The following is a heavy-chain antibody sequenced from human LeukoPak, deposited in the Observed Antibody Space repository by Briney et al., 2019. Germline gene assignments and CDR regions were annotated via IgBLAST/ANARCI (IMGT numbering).Heavy chain of an antibody. D-gene: IGHD3-22*01. CDR3: AKVTSSGYYNDY. CDR1: GFTFSSYA. V-gene: IGHV3-23*01. Sequence: GGSLRLSCAASGFTFSSYAMSWVRQAPGKGLEWISAISGSGGGTYYADSVKGRFTISRDNSKNTLYLQMNSLRGEDTAVYYCAKVTSSGYYNDYWGQGTLVTVSS. J-gene: IGHJ4*02. CDR2: ISGSGGGT.